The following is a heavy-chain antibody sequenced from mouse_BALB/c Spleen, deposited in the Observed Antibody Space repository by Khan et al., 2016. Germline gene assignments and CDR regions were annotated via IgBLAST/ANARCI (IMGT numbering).Heavy chain of an antibody. CDR3: ARSGTGYYFDY. V-gene: IGHV1S41*01. CDR1: GYTFTSYW. CDR2: IAPGSGST. Sequence: DLVKPGASVKLSCKASGYTFTSYWINWIKQRPGQGLEWIGRIAPGSGSTYYNEMFKGKAILTVDTSSSTAYIQLSSLSSEDSAGYFGARSGTGYYFDYWSQGTTLTVSS. J-gene: IGHJ2*01.